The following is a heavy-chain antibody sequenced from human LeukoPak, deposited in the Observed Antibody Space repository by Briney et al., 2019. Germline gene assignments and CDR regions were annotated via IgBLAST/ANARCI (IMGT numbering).Heavy chain of an antibody. Sequence: SETLSLXCTVSGYSISSGYYWGWIRQPPGKGLEWIGSIYHSGSTYYNPSLKSRVTISVDTSKNQFSLKLSSVTAADTAVYYCARAKYYDFRSGRRGDAFDIWGQGTMVTVSS. V-gene: IGHV4-38-2*02. CDR1: GYSISSGYY. CDR2: IYHSGST. J-gene: IGHJ3*02. CDR3: ARAKYYDFRSGRRGDAFDI. D-gene: IGHD3-3*01.